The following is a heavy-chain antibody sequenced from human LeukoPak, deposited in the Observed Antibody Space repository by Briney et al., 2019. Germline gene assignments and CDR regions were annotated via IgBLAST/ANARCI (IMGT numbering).Heavy chain of an antibody. CDR3: ARDRDYYGSGLFDP. D-gene: IGHD3-10*01. J-gene: IGHJ5*02. CDR1: GGSISSYY. Sequence: PSETLSLTCTVSGGSISSYYWSWIRQPPGKGLEWIGYIYYSGSTNYKPSLKSRVTISVDTSKNQFSLKLSSVTAADTAVYYCARDRDYYGSGLFDPWGQGTLVTVSS. V-gene: IGHV4-59*01. CDR2: IYYSGST.